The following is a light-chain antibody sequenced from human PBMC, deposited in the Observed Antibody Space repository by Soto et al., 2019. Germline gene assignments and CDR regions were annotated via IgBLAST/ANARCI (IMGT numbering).Light chain of an antibody. J-gene: IGKJ5*01. CDR3: QQVNSFPVT. V-gene: IGKV1-9*01. Sequence: IQLPQFPSFLSTSVGARVTITCRASQGITNYLAWYQQKPGKAPKLLIYLASTLQSGVPSSFSGSGSGTEFTLTISSLQPEDFATYYCQQVNSFPVTFGQGTRLEIK. CDR2: LAS. CDR1: QGITNY.